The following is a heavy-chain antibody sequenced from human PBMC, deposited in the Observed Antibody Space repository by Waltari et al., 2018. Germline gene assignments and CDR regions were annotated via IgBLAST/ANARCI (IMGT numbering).Heavy chain of an antibody. Sequence: EVQLVESGGGLVEPGGSLRLSCVASGFSCSNYWMSWVRQAQGKGREWLADIKEDGSKEDYLGSVKGRFTISRDNAKNAVYLQMNSLRPEDTAVYYCARDWEGERPNFDYWGQGTLVTVSS. V-gene: IGHV3-7*04. CDR2: IKEDGSKE. J-gene: IGHJ4*02. CDR1: GFSCSNYW. CDR3: ARDWEGERPNFDY. D-gene: IGHD1-26*01.